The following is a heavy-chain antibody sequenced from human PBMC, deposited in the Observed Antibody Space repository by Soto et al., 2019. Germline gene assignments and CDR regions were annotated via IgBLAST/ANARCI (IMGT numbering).Heavy chain of an antibody. J-gene: IGHJ6*02. D-gene: IGHD5-18*01. V-gene: IGHV4-39*01. CDR3: FCFFSGGYSYVFYYYGRDV. CDR1: GGSISSSSYY. Sequence: PSETLSLTCTVSGGSISSSSYYWGWIRQPPGKGLEWIGSIFYSGTTYYNPSLKSRVTISVDTSKNQFSLKLSSVTAADTAVFFFFCFFSGGYSYVFYYYGRDVWGPGTRVTVSS. CDR2: IFYSGTT.